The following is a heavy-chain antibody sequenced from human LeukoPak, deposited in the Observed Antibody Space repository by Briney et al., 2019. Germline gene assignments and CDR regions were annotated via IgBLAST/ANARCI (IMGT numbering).Heavy chain of an antibody. D-gene: IGHD5-24*01. CDR2: ISGSGGST. CDR3: AKETRDGYNYPFDY. V-gene: IGHV3-23*01. J-gene: IGHJ4*02. Sequence: GGSLRLSCAASAFALSSYAMSWVRQAPRKGLEWVSAISGSGGSTYYTDSVKGRFTISRDNSKNTLYLQMNSLRADDTAVYYCAKETRDGYNYPFDYWGQGALVTVSS. CDR1: AFALSSYA.